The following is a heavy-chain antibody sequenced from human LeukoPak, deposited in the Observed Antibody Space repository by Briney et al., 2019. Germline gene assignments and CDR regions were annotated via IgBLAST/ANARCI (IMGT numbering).Heavy chain of an antibody. J-gene: IGHJ4*02. Sequence: PSQTLSLTCTVSGGSITSDSYYWSWIRQHPGKGLEWIAYIYYSGSNYYNPSLKNRVTISVDTSKNQFSLKLSSVTAADTAVYFCARGKDSSDYFDYWGQRTLVTVSS. CDR1: GGSITSDSYY. V-gene: IGHV4-31*03. D-gene: IGHD3-22*01. CDR3: ARGKDSSDYFDY. CDR2: IYYSGSN.